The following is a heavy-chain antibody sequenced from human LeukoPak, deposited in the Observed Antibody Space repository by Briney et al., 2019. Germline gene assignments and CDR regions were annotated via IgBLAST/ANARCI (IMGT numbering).Heavy chain of an antibody. J-gene: IGHJ3*02. Sequence: GASVTVSCKASGYTFTNYYMHWVRQAPGQGLEGMGIINPSGGSTSYAQKFQGRVTMTRDTSTSTVYMELSSLRSEDTAVYYCARSSPLGAFDIWGQGTMVTVSS. V-gene: IGHV1-46*01. CDR2: INPSGGST. D-gene: IGHD7-27*01. CDR1: GYTFTNYY. CDR3: ARSSPLGAFDI.